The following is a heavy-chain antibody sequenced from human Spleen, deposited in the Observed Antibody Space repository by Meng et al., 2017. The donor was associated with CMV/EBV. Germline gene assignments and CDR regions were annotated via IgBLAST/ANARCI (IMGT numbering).Heavy chain of an antibody. Sequence: LSLTCAASGFTLSPYWMHWVRQTPGKGLVWVSRINSHGSSIDYADSVKGRFTISRDSAKNTLYLQMNSLRAEDTAVYYCAREGRGWYGGFDYWGQGTLVTVSS. CDR2: INSHGSSI. CDR3: AREGRGWYGGFDY. D-gene: IGHD6-19*01. J-gene: IGHJ4*02. V-gene: IGHV3-74*01. CDR1: GFTLSPYW.